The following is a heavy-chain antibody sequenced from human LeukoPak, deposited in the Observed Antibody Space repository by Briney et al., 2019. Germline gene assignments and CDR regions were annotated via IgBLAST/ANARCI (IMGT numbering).Heavy chain of an antibody. D-gene: IGHD4-23*01. Sequence: ASVKVSCKASSDEFNTYGISWVRQAPGQGLEWMGWISVHNGNTKYTQKLQGRLTMTTDTSTTTAYMELMGQRSDDTAVYYCATSGNGNWFDPWGQGTLVTVSS. J-gene: IGHJ5*02. CDR2: ISVHNGNT. V-gene: IGHV1-18*01. CDR3: ATSGNGNWFDP. CDR1: SDEFNTYG.